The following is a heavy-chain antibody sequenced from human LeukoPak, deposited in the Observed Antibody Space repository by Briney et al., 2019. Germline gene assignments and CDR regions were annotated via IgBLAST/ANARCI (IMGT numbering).Heavy chain of an antibody. CDR2: INHSGST. CDR3: ARVGYSSSWIDY. D-gene: IGHD6-13*01. J-gene: IGHJ4*02. V-gene: IGHV4-34*01. Sequence: SETLSLTCAVYGGSFSGYYWSWIRQPPGKGLEWIGEINHSGSTNYSPSLKSRVTISVDTSKNQFSLKLSSVTAADTAVYYCARVGYSSSWIDYWGQGTLVTVSS. CDR1: GGSFSGYY.